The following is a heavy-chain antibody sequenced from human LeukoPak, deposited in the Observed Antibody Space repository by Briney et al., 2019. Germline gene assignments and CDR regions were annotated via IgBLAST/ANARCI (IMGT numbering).Heavy chain of an antibody. CDR2: IIPIFGTA. J-gene: IGHJ4*02. D-gene: IGHD3-22*01. Sequence: SVTVSCKASGGTFSSYAISWVRQAPGQGLEWMGGIIPIFGTANYAQKFQGRVTITTDESTSTAYMELSSLRSEDTAVYYCAGMDYDSSGYPDWGQGTLVTVSS. V-gene: IGHV1-69*05. CDR3: AGMDYDSSGYPD. CDR1: GGTFSSYA.